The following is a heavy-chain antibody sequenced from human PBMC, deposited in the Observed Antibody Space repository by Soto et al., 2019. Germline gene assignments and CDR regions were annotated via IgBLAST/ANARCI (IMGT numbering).Heavy chain of an antibody. D-gene: IGHD2-15*01. CDR2: ISSIGGSA. V-gene: IGHV3-23*01. CDR1: GFTFRNYA. Sequence: GGSLRLSCAAGGFTFRNYAMNWVRQAAGKGLEWVSSISSIGGSAYYADSVKGRFTISRDNSKNTLYLQMNSLRADDTAVYYCARGYCSAFGCYVHYYYGFDVWGQGTTVTV. J-gene: IGHJ6*02. CDR3: ARGYCSAFGCYVHYYYGFDV.